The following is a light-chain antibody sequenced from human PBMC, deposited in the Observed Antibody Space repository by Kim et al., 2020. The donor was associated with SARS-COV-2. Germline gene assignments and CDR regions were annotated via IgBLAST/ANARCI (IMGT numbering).Light chain of an antibody. CDR1: YSNIGKYT. V-gene: IGLV1-44*01. CDR3: AAWDESLTGFV. CDR2: SNN. J-gene: IGLJ1*01. Sequence: ELTQPPSASGTPGQGVTISCSGSYSNIGKYTVNWYQQLPGTAPKLLIYSNNQRPSGVPDRFSGSMSGTSASLAISGLQSDDEADYYCAAWDESLTGFVFGAGTRSPS.